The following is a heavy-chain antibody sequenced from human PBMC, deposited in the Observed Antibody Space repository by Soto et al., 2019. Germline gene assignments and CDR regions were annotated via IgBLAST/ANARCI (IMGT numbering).Heavy chain of an antibody. V-gene: IGHV3-53*01. D-gene: IGHD2-2*02. CDR3: APYTSLDY. Sequence: HPGGSLRLSCAASGFTVSNNYMSWVRQAPGKGLEWVSLIYSCGSTFYADSVKGRFTISRDNSKNTLFLQMNSLRAEDTAVYFCAPYTSLDYWGQGTRVTVSS. J-gene: IGHJ4*02. CDR2: IYSCGST. CDR1: GFTVSNNY.